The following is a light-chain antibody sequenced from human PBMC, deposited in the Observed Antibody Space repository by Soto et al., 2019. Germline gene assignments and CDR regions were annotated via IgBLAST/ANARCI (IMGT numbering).Light chain of an antibody. J-gene: IGKJ5*01. V-gene: IGKV3-11*01. Sequence: EIVMTQYPANLSVSREERDIRSRRASQSVSSNLAWYQQKPGQAPRLLIYDASNRATGIPARFSGSGSGTDFTLTIRSLEPEDSAVYYCQQRSNWALTCGQGTRLEIK. CDR1: QSVSSN. CDR2: DAS. CDR3: QQRSNWALT.